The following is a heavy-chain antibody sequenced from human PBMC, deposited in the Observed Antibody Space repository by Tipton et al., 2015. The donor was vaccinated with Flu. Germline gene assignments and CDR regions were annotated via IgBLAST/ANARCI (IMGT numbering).Heavy chain of an antibody. J-gene: IGHJ5*02. V-gene: IGHV4-34*01. CDR1: GGSFSGYY. D-gene: IGHD6-13*01. CDR3: ARLPYSSSWYPNSNWFDP. Sequence: GLVKPSETLSLTCAVYGGSFSGYYWSWIRQPPGKGLEWIGEINHSGSTNYNPSLKSRVTISVDTSKNQFSLKLSSVTAADTAVYYCARLPYSSSWYPNSNWFDPWGQGTLVTVSS. CDR2: INHSGST.